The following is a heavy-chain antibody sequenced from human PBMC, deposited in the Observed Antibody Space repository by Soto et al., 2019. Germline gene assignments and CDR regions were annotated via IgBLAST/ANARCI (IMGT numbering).Heavy chain of an antibody. V-gene: IGHV1-8*01. D-gene: IGHD5-18*01. CDR3: ARDFEVIAMAPVGIDY. J-gene: IGHJ4*02. Sequence: ASVKVACKASGYTFTNNDVTWVRQATGQGLEWMGWMNPGSGDTGYAQKFQGRVTMTRNISIATAYMELSSLRSEDTAVYYCARDFEVIAMAPVGIDYPCPAPLVSVFS. CDR1: GYTFTNND. CDR2: MNPGSGDT.